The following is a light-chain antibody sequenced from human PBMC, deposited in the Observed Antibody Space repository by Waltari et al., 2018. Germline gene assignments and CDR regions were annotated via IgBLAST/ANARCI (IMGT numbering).Light chain of an antibody. CDR1: AMPKKY. J-gene: IGLJ2*01. CDR3: YSTDSRGNHGV. V-gene: IGLV3-10*01. CDR2: EDS. Sequence: SYELTQPPSVSVSPGHTARITCSGDAMPKKYDYWYQHKSGQAPVLVIAEDSKRPSGIPERFSGSSSGTMATLSISGAQVEDEADYYCYSTDSRGNHGVFGGGTKLTVL.